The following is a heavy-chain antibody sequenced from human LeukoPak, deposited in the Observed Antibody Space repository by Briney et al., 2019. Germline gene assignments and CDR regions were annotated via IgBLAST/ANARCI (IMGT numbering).Heavy chain of an antibody. CDR3: ARSGTSSTSLTNWFDP. D-gene: IGHD2-2*01. CDR1: GYTFTSYY. J-gene: IGHJ5*02. Sequence: ASVKVSCKASGYTFTSYYMHWVRQAPGQGLEWMGIINPSGGSTSYAQKFQGRVTMTRDTSTSTVYMELSSLRSGDTAVYYCARSGTSSTSLTNWFDPWGQGTLVTVSS. V-gene: IGHV1-46*01. CDR2: INPSGGST.